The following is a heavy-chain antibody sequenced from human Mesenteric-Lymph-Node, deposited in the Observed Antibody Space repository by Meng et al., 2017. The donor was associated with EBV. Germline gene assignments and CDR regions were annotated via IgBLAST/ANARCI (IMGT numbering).Heavy chain of an antibody. D-gene: IGHD3-10*01. Sequence: VQRQGAGPGLVKASGTLPLTCACSGASSFTSNWWSWVRQTPGKGLEWIGEVFHSGSTNYNPSLKSRVTISVDTSKNQFSLRLSSVTAADTAVYYCAKVDGSGRSNWFDPWGQGTLVTVSS. CDR3: AKVDGSGRSNWFDP. CDR1: GASSFTSNW. J-gene: IGHJ5*02. CDR2: VFHSGST. V-gene: IGHV4-4*02.